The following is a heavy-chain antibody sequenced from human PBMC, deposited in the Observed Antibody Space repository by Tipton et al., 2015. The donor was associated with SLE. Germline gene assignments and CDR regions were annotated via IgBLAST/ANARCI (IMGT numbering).Heavy chain of an antibody. V-gene: IGHV3-53*01. CDR2: IYSGGNT. Sequence: GSLRLSCAASGFSLSSNYMSWVRQAPGEGLQWVSLIYSGGNTYYADSVKGRFTISRDNSKNTLYLQMNSLRAEDTAVYYCARDHPLDLWGRGTLVTVSS. CDR1: GFSLSSNY. CDR3: ARDHPLDL. J-gene: IGHJ2*01.